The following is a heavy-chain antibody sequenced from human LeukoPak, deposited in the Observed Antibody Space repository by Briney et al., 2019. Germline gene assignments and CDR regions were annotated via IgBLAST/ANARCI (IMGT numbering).Heavy chain of an antibody. Sequence: PSETLPLTCAVYGGSFSGYYWSWIRQPPGKGLEWIGEINHSGSTNYNPSLKSRVTISVDTSKNKFSLKLSPVTAAATAVYYCGKGLVGGLLWRDAFDIWGQGTMVTVSS. J-gene: IGHJ3*02. D-gene: IGHD3-10*01. V-gene: IGHV4-34*01. CDR3: GKGLVGGLLWRDAFDI. CDR1: GGSFSGYY. CDR2: INHSGST.